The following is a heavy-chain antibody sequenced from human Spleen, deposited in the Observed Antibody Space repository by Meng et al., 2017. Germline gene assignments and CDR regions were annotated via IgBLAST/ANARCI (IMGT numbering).Heavy chain of an antibody. D-gene: IGHD2/OR15-2a*01. V-gene: IGHV4-4*07. Sequence: SETLSLTCTVSGGSMSSYYWSWVRQPAGQGLEWIGRVYMGGSTYYNPSLKSRVTMSLDMSKNQFSLKLTSVTAADTAVYFCARVRPDMNGPYSIYYFDYWGQGTLVTVSS. CDR2: VYMGGST. J-gene: IGHJ4*02. CDR3: ARVRPDMNGPYSIYYFDY. CDR1: GGSMSSYY.